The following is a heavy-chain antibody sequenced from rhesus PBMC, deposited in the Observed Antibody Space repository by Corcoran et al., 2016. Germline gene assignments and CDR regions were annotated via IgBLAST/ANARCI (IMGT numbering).Heavy chain of an antibody. CDR2: ISGNSGST. Sequence: QVQLQESGPGLVKPSETLSLTCAVSGGSITSYWWTWIRQPPGKGLEWIGEISGNSGSTYYNPSLRSRVTLSKGASKKRFSLQLSSVTAADTAVYYCAMEWLSWGQGVLVTVSS. CDR1: GGSITSYW. CDR3: AMEWLS. J-gene: IGHJ4*01. D-gene: IGHD2-33*01. V-gene: IGHV4-80*01.